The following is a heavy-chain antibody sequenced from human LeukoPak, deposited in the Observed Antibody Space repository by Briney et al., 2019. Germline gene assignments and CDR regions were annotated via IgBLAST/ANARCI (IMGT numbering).Heavy chain of an antibody. D-gene: IGHD1-1*01. CDR3: ASGGVPDY. J-gene: IGHJ4*02. V-gene: IGHV3-66*01. CDR1: GFTVSSNY. Sequence: QAGGPLRLSCAASGFTVSSNYLSWVRQAPGKGLEWVSFIDSGGSTYYADSVKGRFTISRDNSKNTLYLQMNSLRAEDTAVYYCASGGVPDYWGQGTPVTVSS. CDR2: IDSGGST.